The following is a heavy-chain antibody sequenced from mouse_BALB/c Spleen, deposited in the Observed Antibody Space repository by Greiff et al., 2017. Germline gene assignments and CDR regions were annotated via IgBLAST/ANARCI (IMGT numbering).Heavy chain of an antibody. CDR1: GFSLTGYG. D-gene: IGHD1-1*01. Sequence: VQLQQSGPGLVAPSQSLSITCTVSGFSLTGYGVNWVRQPPGKGLEWLGMIWGDGSTDYNSALKSRLSISKDNSKSQVFLKMNSLQTDDTARYYCARDPLTTVVERYFDVWGAGTTVTVSS. V-gene: IGHV2-6-7*01. CDR2: IWGDGST. J-gene: IGHJ1*01. CDR3: ARDPLTTVVERYFDV.